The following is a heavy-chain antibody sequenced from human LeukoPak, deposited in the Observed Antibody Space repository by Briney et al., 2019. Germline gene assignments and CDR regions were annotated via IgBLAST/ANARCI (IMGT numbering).Heavy chain of an antibody. Sequence: ASVKVSCKASGYTFTSYGISWVRQAPGQGLEWMGWISAYNGNTNYAQKLQGRVTMTTDTSTSTAYMELRSLRSDDTAVYYCARGGYYDFWSGYQLGYYYMDVWGKGTTVTVSS. D-gene: IGHD3-3*01. V-gene: IGHV1-18*01. CDR1: GYTFTSYG. J-gene: IGHJ6*03. CDR3: ARGGYYDFWSGYQLGYYYMDV. CDR2: ISAYNGNT.